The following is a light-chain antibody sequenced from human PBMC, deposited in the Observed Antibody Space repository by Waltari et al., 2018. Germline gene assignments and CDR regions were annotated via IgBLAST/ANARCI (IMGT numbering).Light chain of an antibody. CDR2: HAS. Sequence: EIVLTQSPGTLSLSPGERATLSCRASQSLRIYLAWYQQKPGQAPRLLIYHASTRATGIPDRFSGSGSGTDFSLTISRLEPEDFAVYYCQHYEILPVTFGQGTKVEIK. CDR3: QHYEILPVT. J-gene: IGKJ1*01. CDR1: QSLRIY. V-gene: IGKV3-20*01.